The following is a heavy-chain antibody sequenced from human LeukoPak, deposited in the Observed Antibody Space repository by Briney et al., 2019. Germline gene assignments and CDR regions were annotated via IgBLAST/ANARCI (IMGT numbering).Heavy chain of an antibody. V-gene: IGHV1-2*02. CDR3: ARITADYDFWSGKTHFDY. D-gene: IGHD3-3*01. J-gene: IGHJ4*02. CDR1: GYTFTVYY. CDR2: INPNSGGA. Sequence: ASVTVSFKASGYTFTVYYMHWVRQAPGQGLEWVGWINPNSGGANYAQKFQGRVTMTRDTSISTAFMELSRLRSDDTAVYYCARITADYDFWSGKTHFDYWGQGTLVTVSS.